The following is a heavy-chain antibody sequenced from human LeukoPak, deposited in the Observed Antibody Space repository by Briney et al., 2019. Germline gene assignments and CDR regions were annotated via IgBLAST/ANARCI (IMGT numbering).Heavy chain of an antibody. CDR3: ATSGSYHSAFDI. CDR1: GYTFTGYY. V-gene: IGHV1-2*02. J-gene: IGHJ3*02. Sequence: ASVKVSCKVSGYTFTGYYIHWVRQVPGQGLEWMGWINPTSGGTNYAQKFQGRVTMTRDTSISTAYMELSRLRSDDTAVYYCATSGSYHSAFDIWGQGTMVTVSS. D-gene: IGHD1-26*01. CDR2: INPTSGGT.